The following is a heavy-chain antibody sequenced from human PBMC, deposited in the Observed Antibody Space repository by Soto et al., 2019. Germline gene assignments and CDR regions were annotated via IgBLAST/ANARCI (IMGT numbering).Heavy chain of an antibody. D-gene: IGHD2-2*01. CDR1: GFTFSSYS. J-gene: IGHJ4*02. V-gene: IGHV3-48*01. CDR3: ARGGGYDHY. CDR2: ISSSSSTI. Sequence: EVQPVESGGGLVQPGGSLRLSCAASGFTFSSYSMNWVRQAPGKGLEWVSYISSSSSTIYYADSVKGRFTISRDNAKNSLYLQMNSLRAEDTAVYYCARGGGYDHYWGQGTLVTVSS.